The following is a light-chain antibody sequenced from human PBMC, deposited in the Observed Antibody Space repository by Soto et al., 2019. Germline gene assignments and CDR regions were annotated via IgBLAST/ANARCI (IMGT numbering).Light chain of an antibody. CDR3: QQSYSTPPIT. Sequence: DIHVTQSPSSLSASVGDRVTISCRASQSISSYLNWYQQKPGKAPKLLIYAASSLQSGVPSRFSGSGSGTDFTLTISSLQPEDFATYYCQQSYSTPPITFGKGTRLEIK. CDR2: AAS. CDR1: QSISSY. J-gene: IGKJ5*01. V-gene: IGKV1-39*01.